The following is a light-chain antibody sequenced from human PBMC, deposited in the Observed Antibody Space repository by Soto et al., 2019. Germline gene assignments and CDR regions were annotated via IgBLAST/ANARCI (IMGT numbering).Light chain of an antibody. J-gene: IGKJ1*01. CDR1: QSISSW. CDR3: QQYNSYWT. CDR2: DAS. V-gene: IGKV1-5*01. Sequence: DIQMTQSPSTLSASVGDRVTITCRASQSISSWLAWYQQKPGKAPELLIYDASILESGVPSRCSGSGSGTEFSLTISSLQPDDFATYYCQQYNSYWTFGQGTKV.